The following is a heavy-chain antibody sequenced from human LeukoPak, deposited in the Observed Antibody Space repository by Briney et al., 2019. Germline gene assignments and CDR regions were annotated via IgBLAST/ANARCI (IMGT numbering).Heavy chain of an antibody. D-gene: IGHD1-1*01. CDR1: GGSFSGYY. CDR2: INHSGST. J-gene: IGHJ4*02. CDR3: ARELSYNWNPKRYYFDY. Sequence: SETLSLTCAVYGGSFSGYYWSWIRQPPGKGLEWIGEINHSGSTNYNPSLKSRVTISVDTSKNQFSLKLSSVTAADTAVYYCARELSYNWNPKRYYFDYWGQGTLVTVSS. V-gene: IGHV4-34*01.